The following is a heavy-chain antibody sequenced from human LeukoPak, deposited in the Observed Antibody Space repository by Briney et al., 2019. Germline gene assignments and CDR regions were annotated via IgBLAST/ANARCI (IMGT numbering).Heavy chain of an antibody. Sequence: NPGGSLTLSCAASGFTFSSYAMEWVRKAQGQGLEWVSSITISSNSMYYADSVKGRFTISRDNAKNSVYLQMNSLRDEDTAVYYCARLVCSTIPCYGKFYFDSWGQGTLVPVSS. J-gene: IGHJ4*02. CDR3: ARLVCSTIPCYGKFYFDS. CDR2: ITISSNSM. CDR1: GFTFSSYA. D-gene: IGHD2-2*01. V-gene: IGHV3-21*01.